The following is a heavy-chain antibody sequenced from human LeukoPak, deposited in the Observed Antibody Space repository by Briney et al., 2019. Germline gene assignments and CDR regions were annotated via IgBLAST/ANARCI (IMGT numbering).Heavy chain of an antibody. CDR3: ARGGGIAAAGPDQNFDY. J-gene: IGHJ4*02. Sequence: GASVKVSCKVSGYTLTELSMHWVRQARGKGLEWMGGFDPEHGETIYAQKFQGRVTMTTDTSTSTAYMELRSLRSDDTAVYYCARGGGIAAAGPDQNFDYWGQGTLVTVSS. CDR2: FDPEHGET. D-gene: IGHD6-13*01. V-gene: IGHV1-24*01. CDR1: GYTLTELS.